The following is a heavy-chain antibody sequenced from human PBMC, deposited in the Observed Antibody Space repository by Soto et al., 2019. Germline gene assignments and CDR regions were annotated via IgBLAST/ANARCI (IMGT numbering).Heavy chain of an antibody. CDR2: ISYDGSNK. D-gene: IGHD5-18*01. Sequence: PGGSLRLSCAASGFTFSSYAMHWVRQAPGKGLEWVAVISYDGSNKYYADSVKGRFTISRDNSKSTLYLQMNSLRAEDTAVYYCARGPTAMVRGSFDYWGQGTLVTVSS. CDR1: GFTFSSYA. J-gene: IGHJ4*02. CDR3: ARGPTAMVRGSFDY. V-gene: IGHV3-30-3*01.